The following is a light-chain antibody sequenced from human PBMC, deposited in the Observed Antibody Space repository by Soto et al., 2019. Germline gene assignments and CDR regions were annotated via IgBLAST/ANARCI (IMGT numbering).Light chain of an antibody. V-gene: IGKV2-28*01. CDR1: QSLQHNNGNTL. J-gene: IGKJ1*01. Sequence: EIVMTQYPLSLTVTPGEPASISCKSSQSLQHNNGNTLLDWYLQKPGQSPQLLIHLGSRRAPGAPHRVTGSGSGTDFTLQIRTLEADDAALYYYMQALQTLWTFGQGNKLQI. CDR3: MQALQTLWT. CDR2: LGS.